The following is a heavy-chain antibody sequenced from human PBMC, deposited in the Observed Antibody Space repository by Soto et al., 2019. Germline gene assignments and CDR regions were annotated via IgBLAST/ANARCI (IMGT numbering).Heavy chain of an antibody. Sequence: GSLRLSCAGSGFTFSNYAMSWVRQAPGKGLEWVSAISSAVNTYYADSVKGRFTISRDNSKNTLSLQMNSLRAEDTAVYYCAKQVRDGTSSPYYFDYWGQGTLVTVSS. V-gene: IGHV3-23*01. J-gene: IGHJ4*02. D-gene: IGHD6-6*01. CDR2: ISSAVNT. CDR3: AKQVRDGTSSPYYFDY. CDR1: GFTFSNYA.